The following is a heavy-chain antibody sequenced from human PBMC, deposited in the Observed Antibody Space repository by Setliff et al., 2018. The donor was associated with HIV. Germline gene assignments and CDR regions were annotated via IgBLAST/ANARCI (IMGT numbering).Heavy chain of an antibody. CDR3: ARTSKDIVEVSDANHYHHMDV. J-gene: IGHJ6*03. CDR1: GGSISDYS. Sequence: PSETLSLTCTVSGGSISDYSWSWIRQPAGKGLEWIGGIYTSGSTNYNPSLRSGVTMSVDTSKNQFSLKLSSVTAADTAIYYCARTSKDIVEVSDANHYHHMDVWGRGTTVT. CDR2: IYTSGST. V-gene: IGHV4-4*07. D-gene: IGHD2-2*01.